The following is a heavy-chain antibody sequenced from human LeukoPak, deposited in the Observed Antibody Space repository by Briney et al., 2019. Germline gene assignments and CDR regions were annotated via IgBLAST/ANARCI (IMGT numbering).Heavy chain of an antibody. D-gene: IGHD4-11*01. J-gene: IGHJ6*03. CDR1: GGSISSYY. Sequence: SETLSLTCTVSGGSISSYYWSWIRQPPGKGLEWIGYIYYSGSTNYNPSLKSRVTISVDASKNQFSLKLSSVTAADTAVYYCARGKDSNYSYYYYYYYMDVWGKGTTVTVSS. CDR2: IYYSGST. CDR3: ARGKDSNYSYYYYYYYMDV. V-gene: IGHV4-59*01.